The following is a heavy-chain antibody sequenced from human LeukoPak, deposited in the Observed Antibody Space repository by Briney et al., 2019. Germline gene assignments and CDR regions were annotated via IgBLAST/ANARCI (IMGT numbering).Heavy chain of an antibody. J-gene: IGHJ6*03. CDR3: AKNGYYYYMDV. CDR1: GFTFSSYS. V-gene: IGHV3-48*01. CDR2: ISSSSNTI. Sequence: GGSLRLSCAASGFTFSSYSMNWVRQAPGKGLEWVSYISSSSNTIYYADSVKGRFTISRDNAKNSLYLQMNSLRAEDTAVYYCAKNGYYYYMDVWGKGTTVTVSS.